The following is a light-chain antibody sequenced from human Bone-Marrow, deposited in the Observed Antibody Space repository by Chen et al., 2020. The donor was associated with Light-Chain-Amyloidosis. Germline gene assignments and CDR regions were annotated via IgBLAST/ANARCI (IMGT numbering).Light chain of an antibody. J-gene: IGLJ3*02. V-gene: IGLV3-21*02. CDR3: QVWDRSSDRPV. Sequence: SYVLTQPSSVSVAPGQTATIACGGNNMGSTSGHWYQQTPGQAPLLVVYDDSDRPSGIPERLSCSNSVNSATLTISRVEAGDEADYYCQVWDRSSDRPVFGGGTKLTVL. CDR1: NMGSTS. CDR2: DDS.